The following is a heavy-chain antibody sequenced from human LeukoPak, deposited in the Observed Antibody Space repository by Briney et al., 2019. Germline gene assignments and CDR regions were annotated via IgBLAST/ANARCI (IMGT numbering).Heavy chain of an antibody. D-gene: IGHD5-24*01. CDR3: ARGWIEMPTVYFDY. CDR2: INPNSGGT. J-gene: IGHJ4*02. Sequence: ASVKVSCRASGYAFTGYYMHWVRQAPGQGLEWMGWINPNSGGTNYAQNFQGRVTMSRDTSISTAYMELSRLRSDDTAVYYCARGWIEMPTVYFDYWGQGTLVSVSS. V-gene: IGHV1-2*02. CDR1: GYAFTGYY.